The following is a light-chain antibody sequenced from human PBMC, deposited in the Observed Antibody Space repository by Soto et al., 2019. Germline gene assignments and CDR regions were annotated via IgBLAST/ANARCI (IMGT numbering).Light chain of an antibody. J-gene: IGLJ2*01. CDR1: SSDVGAYDF. V-gene: IGLV2-14*01. CDR2: DVT. Sequence: QSVLTQPASVSGSPGQSITISCTGTSSDVGAYDFVSWYQHYPGKAPKLMTFDVTHRPPGISDRFSGSKSANTASLTISGLQAEDEAFYYCSSYTTRSTLVFGGGTKVTVL. CDR3: SSYTTRSTLV.